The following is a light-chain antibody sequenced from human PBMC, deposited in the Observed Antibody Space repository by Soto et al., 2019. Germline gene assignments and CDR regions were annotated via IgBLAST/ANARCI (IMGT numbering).Light chain of an antibody. V-gene: IGKV4-1*01. J-gene: IGKJ3*01. CDR1: QSVLYSSNNRNY. Sequence: DIVMTQSPDSLAVSLGERATINCKSSQSVLYSSNNRNYLAWYQQRPGQPPKLLIYWASTRESGVPDRFSGSGSGTDFSLTISSLQAEDVAVYYCQQYYGTPPTFGPGTKVIS. CDR3: QQYYGTPPT. CDR2: WAS.